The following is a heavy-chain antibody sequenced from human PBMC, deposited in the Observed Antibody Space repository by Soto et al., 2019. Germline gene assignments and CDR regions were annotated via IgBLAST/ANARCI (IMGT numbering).Heavy chain of an antibody. CDR1: GFTFSSYA. J-gene: IGHJ6*03. CDR3: AKGYGDYVSYYYYMDV. CDR2: ISGRGGNT. Sequence: GGSLRLSCAASGFTFSSYAMXWVRQAPGKGLEWVSAISGRGGNTYYPDSVKGRFTISRDNSKNTLYLQMNSLRAEDTAVYYCAKGYGDYVSYYYYMDVWGKGTTVTVSS. D-gene: IGHD4-17*01. V-gene: IGHV3-23*01.